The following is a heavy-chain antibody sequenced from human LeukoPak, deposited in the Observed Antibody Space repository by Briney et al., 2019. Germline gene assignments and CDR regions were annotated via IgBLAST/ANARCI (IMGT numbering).Heavy chain of an antibody. Sequence: PGGSLRLSCSASGFTFSSYAMHWVRQAPGKGLEWVAIISYDGGTTHYSNSVKGRSTISRDNSRNTVYLQMNTLRPEDTAVYYCARGHGSGSFLIDYWGQGTLVTVSS. CDR2: ISYDGGTT. CDR1: GFTFSSYA. J-gene: IGHJ4*02. V-gene: IGHV3-30-3*01. CDR3: ARGHGSGSFLIDY. D-gene: IGHD3-10*01.